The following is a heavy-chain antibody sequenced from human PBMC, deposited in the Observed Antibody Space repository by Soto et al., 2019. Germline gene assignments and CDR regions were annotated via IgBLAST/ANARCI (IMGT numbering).Heavy chain of an antibody. V-gene: IGHV3-30*04. D-gene: IGHD1-7*01. CDR3: ARDQGMNYYFDY. Sequence: GGSLRLSCAASGFTFSSYAMHWVRQAPGKGLEWVAVISYDGSNKYYADSVKGRFTISRDNSKNTLYLQMKILRAEDTAVYYCARDQGMNYYFDYWGQGTLVTVSS. CDR1: GFTFSSYA. J-gene: IGHJ4*02. CDR2: ISYDGSNK.